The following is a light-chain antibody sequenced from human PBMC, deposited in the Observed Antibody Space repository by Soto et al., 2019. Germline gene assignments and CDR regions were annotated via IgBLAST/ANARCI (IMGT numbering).Light chain of an antibody. J-gene: IGKJ1*01. CDR2: GAS. CDR1: QSVSSN. Sequence: EIVMTQSPATLSVSPGERATLSCRASQSVSSNLAWYQQKPGQAPRLLIYGASTRATGIPARFSGSGSGTEFTLTISSLQSEDFAVYYCQQDNNWPPMAAPFGQGTKVEIK. CDR3: QQDNNWPPMAAP. V-gene: IGKV3-15*01.